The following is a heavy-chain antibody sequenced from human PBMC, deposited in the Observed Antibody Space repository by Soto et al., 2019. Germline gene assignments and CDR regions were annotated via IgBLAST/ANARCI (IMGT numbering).Heavy chain of an antibody. Sequence: QVQLVESGGGVVQPGRSLRLSCAASGFTFSSYGMHWVRQAPGKGLEWVAVIWYDGSNKYYADSVKGRFTISRDNSKNTLYLQMNSLRAEDTAVYYCASSRDIVATFGVYCGQGTLVTVSS. J-gene: IGHJ4*02. CDR3: ASSRDIVATFGVY. CDR2: IWYDGSNK. CDR1: GFTFSSYG. V-gene: IGHV3-33*01. D-gene: IGHD5-12*01.